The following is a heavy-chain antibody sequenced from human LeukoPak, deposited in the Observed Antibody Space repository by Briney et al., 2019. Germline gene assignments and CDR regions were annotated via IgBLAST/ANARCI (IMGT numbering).Heavy chain of an antibody. CDR3: AKGALYCSGGSCYFDY. CDR1: GFTFSSYG. V-gene: IGHV3-23*01. Sequence: GGSLRLSCAASGFTFSSYGMSWVRQAPGKGLEWVSAISGSGSNTYYADSVKGRFTISRDNTKNTLYLQMSSLRAEDTAVYYCAKGALYCSGGSCYFDYWGQGTLVTVSS. D-gene: IGHD2-15*01. CDR2: ISGSGSNT. J-gene: IGHJ4*02.